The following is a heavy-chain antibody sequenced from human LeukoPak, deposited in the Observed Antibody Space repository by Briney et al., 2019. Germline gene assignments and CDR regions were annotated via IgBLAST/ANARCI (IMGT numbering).Heavy chain of an antibody. CDR1: GYTFTSYG. V-gene: IGHV1-18*01. CDR3: AREDYGDYSSAFDI. CDR2: ISAYNGNT. D-gene: IGHD4-17*01. J-gene: IGHJ3*02. Sequence: ASVKVSCKASGYTFTSYGISWVRQAPGQGLEWMGWISAYNGNTNYAQKLQGRVTMTTDTSTSTAYMELRSLRSDDTAVYYCAREDYGDYSSAFDIWGQGTMVTVSS.